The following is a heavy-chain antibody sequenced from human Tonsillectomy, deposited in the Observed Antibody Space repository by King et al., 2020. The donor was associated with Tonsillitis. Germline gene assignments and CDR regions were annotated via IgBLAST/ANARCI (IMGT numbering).Heavy chain of an antibody. J-gene: IGHJ6*02. CDR2: INTGGSYT. CDR1: GFTFTSYN. CDR3: SRPLRLDNGYVWGSPRTPNYQYAMDV. V-gene: IGHV3-21*01. D-gene: IGHD3-16*01. Sequence: VQLVESGGGLVKPGGSLRLACTASGFTFTSYNMHWVRQAPGKGLEWLSCINTGGSYTHYADSVKGRFTISRDNAKKSLYLQMTSLRAEDTAVYYCSRPLRLDNGYVWGSPRTPNYQYAMDVWGQGTAVTVSS.